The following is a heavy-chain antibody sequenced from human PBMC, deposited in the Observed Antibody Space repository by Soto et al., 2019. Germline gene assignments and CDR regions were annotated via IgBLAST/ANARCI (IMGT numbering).Heavy chain of an antibody. CDR2: IYDTESA. Sequence: QVQLQESGPGLVKPSQTLSLTCSVSGESIRSGGYYWSWIRHLPGKGPEWIGYIYDTESAYYNPSLKSRVSISMDTSENHFAMRLTSVTVADSAVYYCARASSSSSAADYWGQGLQVTVSS. J-gene: IGHJ4*02. CDR1: GESIRSGGYY. CDR3: ARASSSSSAADY. V-gene: IGHV4-31*03. D-gene: IGHD6-6*01.